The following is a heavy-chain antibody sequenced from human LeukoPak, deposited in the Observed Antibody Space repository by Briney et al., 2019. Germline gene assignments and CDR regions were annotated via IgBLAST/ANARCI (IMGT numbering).Heavy chain of an antibody. CDR2: IRSKAYGGTT. J-gene: IGHJ6*02. V-gene: IGHV3-49*03. CDR1: GFTFGDYA. D-gene: IGHD3-10*01. Sequence: GGSLRLSCTASGFTFGDYAMSWFRQAPGKGLEWVGFIRSKAYGGTTEYAASVKGRFTISRDDSKSIAYLQMNSLKTEDTAVYYCTRGQDYYGSAEYYYGMDVWGQGTTVTVSS. CDR3: TRGQDYYGSAEYYYGMDV.